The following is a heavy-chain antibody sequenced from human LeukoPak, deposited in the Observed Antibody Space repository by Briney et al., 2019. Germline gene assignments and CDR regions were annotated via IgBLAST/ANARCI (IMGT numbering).Heavy chain of an antibody. V-gene: IGHV3-21*01. CDR2: ISSSSSYI. CDR1: GFTFRSYS. D-gene: IGHD5-18*01. Sequence: GGSLRLSCAASGFTFRSYSMNWVRQAPGKGLEWVSSISSSSSYIYYADSVKGRFTISRDNAKNSLYLQMNSLRAEDTAVYYCAREGLWLRAFDIWGQGTMVTVSS. CDR3: AREGLWLRAFDI. J-gene: IGHJ3*02.